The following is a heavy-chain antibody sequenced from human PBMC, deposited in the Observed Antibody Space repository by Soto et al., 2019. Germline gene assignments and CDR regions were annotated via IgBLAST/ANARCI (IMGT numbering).Heavy chain of an antibody. D-gene: IGHD1-7*01. J-gene: IGHJ4*02. Sequence: SETLSLTCTVSGGSFTSNNWWTWVRQPPGQGLEWPGEIYRTGSTNYKPSLKSRVTISLDKSENQFSLKVTALTAADTAVYYCASRDPGTSVDYWGQGTLVTVSS. CDR1: GGSFTSNNW. CDR2: IYRTGST. CDR3: ASRDPGTSVDY. V-gene: IGHV4-4*02.